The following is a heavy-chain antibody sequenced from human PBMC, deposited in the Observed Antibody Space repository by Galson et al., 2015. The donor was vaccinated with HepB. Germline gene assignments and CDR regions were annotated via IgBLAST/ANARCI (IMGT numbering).Heavy chain of an antibody. D-gene: IGHD3-10*01. V-gene: IGHV3-64*01. Sequence: SLRLSCAASGFTFNSYAMHWLRQAPGKGLEYVSGISTNGDSTYYAISVKGRFTISRDNSKNMVYLQMGSLGTEDTAVYYCARGGHYYGSGNHKHNWFDPWGQGTLVTVSP. CDR3: ARGGHYYGSGNHKHNWFDP. CDR2: ISTNGDST. CDR1: GFTFNSYA. J-gene: IGHJ5*02.